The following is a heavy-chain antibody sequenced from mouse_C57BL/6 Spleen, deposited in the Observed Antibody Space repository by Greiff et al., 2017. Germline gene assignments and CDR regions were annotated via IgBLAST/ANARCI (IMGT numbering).Heavy chain of an antibody. V-gene: IGHV5-4*01. CDR3: ARDHDYDGRGFDY. J-gene: IGHJ2*01. D-gene: IGHD2-4*01. CDR2: ISDGGSYT. CDR1: GFTFSSSA. Sequence: EVKLVESGGGLVKPGGSLKLSCAASGFTFSSSAMSWVRQTPEKRLEWVATISDGGSYTYYPDNVKGRFTISRDNAKNNLYLQMSHLKSEDTAMYYCARDHDYDGRGFDYWGQGTTLTVSS.